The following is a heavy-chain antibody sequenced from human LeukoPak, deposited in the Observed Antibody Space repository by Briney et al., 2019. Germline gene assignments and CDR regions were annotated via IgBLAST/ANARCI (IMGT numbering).Heavy chain of an antibody. V-gene: IGHV1-18*04. CDR3: AYRPFDWFAALDP. D-gene: IGHD3-9*01. CDR2: ISAYNGNT. Sequence: GAPVKVSCKASGYTFTSYGISWVRQAPGQGLEWMGWISAYNGNTNYAQKLQGRVTMTTDTSTSTAYMELRSLRSDDTAVYYCAYRPFDWFAALDPWGQGTLVTVSS. J-gene: IGHJ5*02. CDR1: GYTFTSYG.